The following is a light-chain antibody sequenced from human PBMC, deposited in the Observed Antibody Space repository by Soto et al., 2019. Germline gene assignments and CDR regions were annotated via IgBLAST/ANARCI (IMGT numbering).Light chain of an antibody. J-gene: IGKJ1*01. V-gene: IGKV3-11*01. CDR1: QSVSSY. CDR2: DAS. Sequence: EIVLTQSPATLSLSPGERATLSCRASQSVSSYLAWYQQKPGQAPRLLIYDASSRATGIPDRFSGSGSGTDFSLTIRRLEPDDFAVYYCQKYGNCWTFGQGTKVDIK. CDR3: QKYGNCWT.